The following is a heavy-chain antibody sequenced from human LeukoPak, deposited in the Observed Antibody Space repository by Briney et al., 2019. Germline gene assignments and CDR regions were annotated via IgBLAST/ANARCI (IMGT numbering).Heavy chain of an antibody. Sequence: SGTLCLTCAVSGGSITSSDWWSWVRQPPGTGLEWIGEIYHSESTNYIPSLKSRLTISIDKSKNQFSLKPSSVTAADTAVYYCAGGSGYAFEYWGQGTLVTVSS. CDR3: AGGSGYAFEY. D-gene: IGHD5-12*01. V-gene: IGHV4-4*02. J-gene: IGHJ4*02. CDR1: GGSITSSDW. CDR2: IYHSEST.